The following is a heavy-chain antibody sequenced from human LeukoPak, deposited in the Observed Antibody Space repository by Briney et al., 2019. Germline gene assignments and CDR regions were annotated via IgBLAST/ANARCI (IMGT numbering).Heavy chain of an antibody. V-gene: IGHV4-39*01. J-gene: IGHJ4*02. CDR3: ASLYDFWSAFHS. D-gene: IGHD3-3*01. CDR1: GGSISSSSYY. CDR2: IYYSGST. Sequence: SETLSLTCTVSGGSISSSSYYWGWIRQPPGKGLEWIGSIYYSGSTYYNPSLKSRVTISVDTSKNQFSLKLSSVTAVDTAAYYCASLYDFWSAFHSWGQGTLVTVSS.